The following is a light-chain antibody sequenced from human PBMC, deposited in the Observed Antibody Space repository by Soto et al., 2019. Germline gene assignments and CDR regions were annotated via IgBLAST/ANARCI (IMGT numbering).Light chain of an antibody. J-gene: IGKJ3*01. V-gene: IGKV1-27*01. CDR1: QDIGNY. Sequence: DIQMTQSPSSLSASVGDRVTITCRASQDIGNYLAWYQQKPGKVPKVLIYAASTLLSGVPSRFSGSGSGTDLTLTISSLQAEDVATYYCQKYNSAPFTFGHGTKVDIK. CDR3: QKYNSAPFT. CDR2: AAS.